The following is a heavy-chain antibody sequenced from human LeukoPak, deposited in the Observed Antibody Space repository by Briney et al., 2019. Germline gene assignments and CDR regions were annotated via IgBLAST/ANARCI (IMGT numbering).Heavy chain of an antibody. V-gene: IGHV3-21*01. CDR3: ARESDYDILTGYYDY. CDR1: GFTFSSYS. D-gene: IGHD3-9*01. CDR2: ISSSSSYI. J-gene: IGHJ4*02. Sequence: PGGSLRLSCAASGFTFSSYSMNWVRQAPGKGLEWVSSISSSSSYIYYADSVKGRFTISRDNAKNSLYLQMNSLRAEDTAVYYCARESDYDILTGYYDYWGQGTLVTVSS.